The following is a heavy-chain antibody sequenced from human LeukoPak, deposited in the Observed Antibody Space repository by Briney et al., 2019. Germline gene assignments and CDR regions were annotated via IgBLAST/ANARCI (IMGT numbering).Heavy chain of an antibody. Sequence: ASVKVSCKASGYTFTSYGISWVRQAPGQGFEWMGWISANNGNTNYAQKLQGRVTMTTDTSTSTAYMELRSLRSDDTAVYYCVRDDWDSSSWYLAYWGQGTLVTVSS. CDR1: GYTFTSYG. D-gene: IGHD6-13*01. CDR3: VRDDWDSSSWYLAY. V-gene: IGHV1-18*01. CDR2: ISANNGNT. J-gene: IGHJ4*02.